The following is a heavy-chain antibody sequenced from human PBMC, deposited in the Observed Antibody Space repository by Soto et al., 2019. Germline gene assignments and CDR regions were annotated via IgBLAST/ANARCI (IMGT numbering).Heavy chain of an antibody. CDR3: ARAPVVTPDDIRPNWYFDL. D-gene: IGHD2-21*02. CDR2: IYYSGST. V-gene: IGHV4-30-4*01. J-gene: IGHJ2*01. Sequence: QVQLQESGPGLVKPSQTLSLTCTVSGGSISSGDYYWSWIRQPPGKGLEWIGYIYYSGSTYYNPSLKSRVTISVDTSKSQCSLKLSSVTAADTAVYYCARAPVVTPDDIRPNWYFDLWGRGTLVTVSS. CDR1: GGSISSGDYY.